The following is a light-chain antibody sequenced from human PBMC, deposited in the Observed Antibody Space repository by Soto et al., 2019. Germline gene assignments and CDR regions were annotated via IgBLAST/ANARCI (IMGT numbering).Light chain of an antibody. CDR3: TSYAGSINWV. V-gene: IGLV2-8*01. CDR2: EVS. CDR1: SSDVGGYNY. J-gene: IGLJ3*02. Sequence: QSVLTQPPSASGSPGQSVTISCTGTSSDVGGYNYFSWYQQHPGKTPKLMIFEVSKRPSGVPDRFSGSKSGNTASLTVSGLQAEDESDYYCTSYAGSINWVFGGGTKLAVL.